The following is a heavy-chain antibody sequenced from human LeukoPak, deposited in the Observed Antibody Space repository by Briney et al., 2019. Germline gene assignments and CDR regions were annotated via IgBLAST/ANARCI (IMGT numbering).Heavy chain of an antibody. Sequence: PSETLSLTCAVSGGSISSSNWWSWVRQPPGKGLEWIGEIYHSGSTNYNPSLKSRVTISVDTSKNQFSLKLSSVTAADTAVYYCARDGDIVVVPAANLHWFDPWGQGTLVTVSS. CDR3: ARDGDIVVVPAANLHWFDP. D-gene: IGHD2-2*01. CDR2: IYHSGST. J-gene: IGHJ5*02. V-gene: IGHV4-4*02. CDR1: GGSISSSNW.